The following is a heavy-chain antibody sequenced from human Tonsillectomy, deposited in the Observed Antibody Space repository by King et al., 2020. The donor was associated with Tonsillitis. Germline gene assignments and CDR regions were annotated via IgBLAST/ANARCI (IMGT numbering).Heavy chain of an antibody. V-gene: IGHV3-30*18. Sequence: VQLVESGGGVVQPGRSLRLSCAASGFSFSNCGMHWVRQAPGKGLEWVTVISYDGSKKYYADSVKGRFTISRDNSENTLYLQMNSLGAEDTAVYYCAKDVSYDLWRGYFSDSYYYGMDVWGQGTTVTVSS. CDR3: AKDVSYDLWRGYFSDSYYYGMDV. D-gene: IGHD3-3*01. J-gene: IGHJ6*02. CDR2: ISYDGSKK. CDR1: GFSFSNCG.